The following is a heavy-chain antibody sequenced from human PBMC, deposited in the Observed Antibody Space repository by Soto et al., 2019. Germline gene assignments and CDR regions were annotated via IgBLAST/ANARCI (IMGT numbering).Heavy chain of an antibody. D-gene: IGHD5-18*01. J-gene: IGHJ4*02. CDR3: ARERGGYGLFDS. Sequence: SETLSLTCTVSGGSISNAAYSWSWIRQPPGKGLEWIGYIYPSGMPFYNPSLRSRVTITIDRSNDQFSLNLKSVTAADTAVYYCARERGGYGLFDSWGQGTLVTVSS. CDR2: IYPSGMP. V-gene: IGHV4-30-2*01. CDR1: GGSISNAAYS.